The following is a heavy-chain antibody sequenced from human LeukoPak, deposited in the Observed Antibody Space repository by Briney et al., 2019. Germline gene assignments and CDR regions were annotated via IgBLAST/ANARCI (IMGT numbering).Heavy chain of an antibody. D-gene: IGHD2-21*01. CDR2: INPNSGGT. J-gene: IGHJ5*02. CDR3: ARADRLHGGPYLIGP. Sequence: EASVKVSCKTSGYSFTDYYMHWVRPAPGQGLEWMGWINPNSGGTSSAQKFQGRVTMTRDTSISTVYMEVSWLTSDDTAIYYCARADRLHGGPYLIGPWGQGTLVTVSS. V-gene: IGHV1-2*02. CDR1: GYSFTDYY.